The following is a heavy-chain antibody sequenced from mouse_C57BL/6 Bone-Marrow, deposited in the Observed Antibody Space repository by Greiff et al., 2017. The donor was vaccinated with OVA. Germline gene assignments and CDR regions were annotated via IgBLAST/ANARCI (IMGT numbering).Heavy chain of an antibody. CDR3: VRHGYYAMDY. V-gene: IGHV10-1*01. J-gene: IGHJ4*01. CDR1: GFSFHTYA. Sequence: GGGLVQPKGSLKLSCAASGFSFHTYAMNWVRQAPGKGLEWVARIRSKSNNYATYYADSVKDRFTISRDDSESMLYLQMNNLKTEDTAMYYCVRHGYYAMDYWGQGTSVTVSS. CDR2: IRSKSNNYAT.